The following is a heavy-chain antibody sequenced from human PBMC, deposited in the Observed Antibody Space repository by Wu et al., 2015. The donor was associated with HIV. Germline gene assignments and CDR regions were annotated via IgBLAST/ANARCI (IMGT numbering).Heavy chain of an antibody. J-gene: IGHJ3*02. CDR1: GGTLNNHI. D-gene: IGHD3-22*01. CDR3: ATTGATVVVMDALDM. CDR2: IVPILGTT. Sequence: QVQLVQFGAEVKKPGSSVKITCKASGGTLNNHIFNWVRQAPGQGLEWMGRIVPILGTTTYAQKFQGRVTITADESTRTAYMDLTSLRLEDTAVYYCATTGATVVVMDALDMWGQGTMVTVSS. V-gene: IGHV1-69*11.